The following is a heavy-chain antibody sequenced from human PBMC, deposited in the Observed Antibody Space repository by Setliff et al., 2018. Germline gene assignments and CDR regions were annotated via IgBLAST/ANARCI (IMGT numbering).Heavy chain of an antibody. J-gene: IGHJ4*02. Sequence: GASVKVSCKASGSAFTAYYVHWVRQAPGKGLEWMGRVDPENGEVIYAERFQDRVIMTADTSTETAYMELRSLISSDTAVYYCARGYCDGIGCPAPLYYFDSWGQGTLVTVSS. CDR3: ARGYCDGIGCPAPLYYFDS. CDR1: GSAFTAYY. V-gene: IGHV1-69-2*01. CDR2: VDPENGEV. D-gene: IGHD2-21*01.